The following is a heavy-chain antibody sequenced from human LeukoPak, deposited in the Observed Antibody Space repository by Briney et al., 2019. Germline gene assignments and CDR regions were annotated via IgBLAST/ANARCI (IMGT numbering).Heavy chain of an antibody. CDR2: IYPGDSDT. J-gene: IGHJ4*02. CDR3: ARRQGCSSTSCPPDY. CDR1: GYSFNTYW. D-gene: IGHD2-2*01. Sequence: PGESLKISCRGSGYSFNTYWIGWVRQMPGKGLEWMGIIYPGDSDTRYSPSFPGQVTMSADKSINTAYLQWSSLKASDTAMYYCARRQGCSSTSCPPDYWGQGTLVTVSS. V-gene: IGHV5-51*01.